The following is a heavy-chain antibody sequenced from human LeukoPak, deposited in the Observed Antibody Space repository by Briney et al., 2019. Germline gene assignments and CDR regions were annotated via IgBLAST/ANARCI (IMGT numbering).Heavy chain of an antibody. V-gene: IGHV3-53*01. CDR2: IYSGGST. D-gene: IGHD3-3*01. Sequence: QTGGSLRLSCAASGFTVSSNYMSWVRQAPGKGLEWVSVIYSGGSTYYADSVKGRFTISRDNSKNTLYLQMNSLRAEDTAVYYCARGIPDYDFWSGYTDYYYMDVWGKGTTVTVSS. J-gene: IGHJ6*03. CDR1: GFTVSSNY. CDR3: ARGIPDYDFWSGYTDYYYMDV.